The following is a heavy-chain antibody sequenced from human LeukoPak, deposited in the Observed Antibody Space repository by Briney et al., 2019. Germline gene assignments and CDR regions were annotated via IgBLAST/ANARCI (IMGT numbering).Heavy chain of an antibody. D-gene: IGHD5-24*01. V-gene: IGHV4-39*07. CDR2: TFYSGST. CDR1: GGSISINNYY. CDR3: ARNPLVEMAST. J-gene: IGHJ5*02. Sequence: PSETLSLTCTVSGGSISINNYYWGWIRQPPGKGLEWIGSTFYSGSTYYNPSLKSRVTISVDTSKNQFSLKLTSVTAADTAVYYCARNPLVEMASTWGQGTLVTVSS.